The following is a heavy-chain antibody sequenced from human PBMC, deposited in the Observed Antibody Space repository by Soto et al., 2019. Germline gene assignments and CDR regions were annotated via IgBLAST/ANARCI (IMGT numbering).Heavy chain of an antibody. CDR1: GFTVSSKY. Sequence: PGGSLRLSCAASGFTVSSKYMSWVRQAPGKGLEWVSLIQSSGTTYYADSVKGRFTISRDSSENQLHLQLDSLRAEDTAVYYCAWGYFLCDGGSCYALSMDFWGKGTTVTVSS. V-gene: IGHV3-53*01. J-gene: IGHJ6*03. D-gene: IGHD2-15*01. CDR3: AWGYFLCDGGSCYALSMDF. CDR2: IQSSGTT.